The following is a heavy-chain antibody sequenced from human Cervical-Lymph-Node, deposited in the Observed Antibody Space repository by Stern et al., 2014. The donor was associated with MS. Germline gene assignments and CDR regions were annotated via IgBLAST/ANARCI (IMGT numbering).Heavy chain of an antibody. D-gene: IGHD1-14*01. J-gene: IGHJ4*02. CDR3: ARQTTAWASDV. V-gene: IGHV5-51*01. CDR1: GFKFSIYW. CDR2: IYPGDSET. Sequence: VQLGQSGAELIRPGESLKISWKGSGFKFSIYWIAWVRQMPGKGLEWMGIIYPGDSETRYSPSFQGQFTMSADKSTSTAYLQWSSLNASDTAMYFCARQTTAWASDVWGQGTLVTVSS.